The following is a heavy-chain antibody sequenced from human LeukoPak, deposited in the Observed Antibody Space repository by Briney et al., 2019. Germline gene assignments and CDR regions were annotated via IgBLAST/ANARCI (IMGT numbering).Heavy chain of an antibody. CDR3: ARGTDPYYYVPAGY. J-gene: IGHJ4*02. CDR1: GYTFTSYD. Sequence: ASAKVSCKASGYTFTSYDINWVPQATGQGLEWMGWMNPNSGNTGYAQKLQGRVTMTTDTSTSTAYMELRSLRSDDTAVYYCARGTDPYYYVPAGYWGQGTLVTVSS. CDR2: MNPNSGNT. D-gene: IGHD3-10*02. V-gene: IGHV1-8*01.